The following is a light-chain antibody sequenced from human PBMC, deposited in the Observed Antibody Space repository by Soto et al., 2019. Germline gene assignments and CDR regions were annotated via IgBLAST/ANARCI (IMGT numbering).Light chain of an antibody. Sequence: EIVLTQSPGTLSLSPGERVTLSCRASQSVSSSYLAWYQQKPGKAPRLLIYATSSTATGIPDRFSGGGSGTDFTLTISRLGPEDSAVYYCQQYGTSPLTFGAGTKLEIK. V-gene: IGKV3-20*01. CDR2: ATS. CDR1: QSVSSSY. J-gene: IGKJ4*01. CDR3: QQYGTSPLT.